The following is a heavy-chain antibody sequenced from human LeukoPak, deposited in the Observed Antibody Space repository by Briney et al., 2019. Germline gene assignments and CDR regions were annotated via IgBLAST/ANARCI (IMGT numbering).Heavy chain of an antibody. CDR1: TDSISSYY. V-gene: IGHV4-59*08. CDR3: ARHGGEWTRRFGS. J-gene: IGHJ4*02. Sequence: PSETLSLTCTVSTDSISSYYWSWIRKPPGKGLEWIAYIYYTGSTNYSPSLNSRATVSLDMSKNQFSLKLRSVTAADTAMYYCARHGGEWTRRFGSWGPGTLVTVSS. CDR2: IYYTGST. D-gene: IGHD3-10*01.